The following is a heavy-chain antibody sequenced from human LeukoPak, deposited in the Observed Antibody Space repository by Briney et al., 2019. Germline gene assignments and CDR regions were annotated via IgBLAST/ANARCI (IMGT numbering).Heavy chain of an antibody. CDR2: IYYSGST. J-gene: IGHJ5*02. CDR1: GGSISSYY. V-gene: IGHV4-59*01. CDR3: ARDLYNWLDP. Sequence: TASETLSLTCTVSGGSISSYYGNWIRQPPGKGLEWIGYIYYSGSTNYNPSLKSRVTISVDTSKNQFSLKLSSVTPADTAVYYCARDLYNWLDPWGQGTLVTVSS.